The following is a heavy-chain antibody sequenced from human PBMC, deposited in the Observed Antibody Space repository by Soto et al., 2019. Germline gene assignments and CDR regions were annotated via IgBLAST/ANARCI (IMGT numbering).Heavy chain of an antibody. V-gene: IGHV4-61*08. CDR2: IYYSGST. D-gene: IGHD4-17*01. CDR3: GRGSYGDNS. J-gene: IGHJ4*02. CDR1: GGSISSGGYY. Sequence: ASETLSLTCTVSGGSISSGGYYWSWIRQHPGKGLEWIGYIYYSGSTNYNPSLKSRVTISVDTSKNQFSLKLSSVTTADTAVYYCGRGSYGDNSWGQGTLVTVSS.